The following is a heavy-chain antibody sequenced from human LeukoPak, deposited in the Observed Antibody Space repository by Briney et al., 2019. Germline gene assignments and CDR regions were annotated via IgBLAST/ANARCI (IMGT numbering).Heavy chain of an antibody. CDR1: GFTVSSNY. V-gene: IGHV3-53*01. D-gene: IGHD5-24*01. Sequence: GGSLRLSCAASGFTVSSNYMSWVRQAPGKGLEWVSVIYSGGSTYYADSVKGRFTISRGNSKNTLYLQMNSLRAEDTAVYYCARDRRDGYNDIGPLDYWGQGTLVTVSS. CDR2: IYSGGST. CDR3: ARDRRDGYNDIGPLDY. J-gene: IGHJ4*02.